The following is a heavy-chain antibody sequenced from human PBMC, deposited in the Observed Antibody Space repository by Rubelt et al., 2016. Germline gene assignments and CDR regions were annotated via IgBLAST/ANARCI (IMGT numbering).Heavy chain of an antibody. D-gene: IGHD2/OR15-2a*01. CDR3: ARDPNFLDV. Sequence: QVQLVQSGAEVKKPGSSVKVSCKASGGTFSSYAISWVRQGPGQGLEWMGRIIPFVGIGDYAQKFQGRVTITAAKSSSTSYMGLSSLSSEDTAVYYCARDPNFLDVWGKGTTVSVSS. V-gene: IGHV1-69*04. J-gene: IGHJ6*04. CDR2: IIPFVGIG. CDR1: GGTFSSYA.